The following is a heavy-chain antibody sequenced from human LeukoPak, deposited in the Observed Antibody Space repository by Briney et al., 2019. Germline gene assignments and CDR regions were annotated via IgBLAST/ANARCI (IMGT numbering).Heavy chain of an antibody. CDR2: ISYDGSNK. CDR1: GFTLSSCA. J-gene: IGHJ4*02. V-gene: IGHV3-30-3*01. CDR3: AKVGFSEMEWLLYSDH. D-gene: IGHD3-3*01. Sequence: QPGRSLRLSCAASGFTLSSCAMHWVRQAPDEGLEWVAVISYDGSNKYYADSVKGRFTISRDNSKNTLYLQMNSLRAEDTAVYYCAKVGFSEMEWLLYSDHWGQGTLVTVSS.